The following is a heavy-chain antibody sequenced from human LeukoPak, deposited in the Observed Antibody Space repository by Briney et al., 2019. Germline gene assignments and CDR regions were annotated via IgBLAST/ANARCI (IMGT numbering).Heavy chain of an antibody. J-gene: IGHJ4*02. V-gene: IGHV3-21*04. CDR1: GFTFSNYN. D-gene: IGHD3-22*01. CDR2: IRSSTTYV. Sequence: GGSLRLSCAASGFTFSNYNMNWVRQAPGKGLEWVSSIRSSTTYVYYADSVKGRFTISRDNAKNSLYLQMNSLRAEDTAVYYCAKAIVVLISGQFWDYWGQGTLVTVSS. CDR3: AKAIVVLISGQFWDY.